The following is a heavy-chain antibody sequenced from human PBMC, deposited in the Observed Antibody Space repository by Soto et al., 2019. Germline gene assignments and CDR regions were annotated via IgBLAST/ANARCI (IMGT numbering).Heavy chain of an antibody. CDR3: AKLGSSSWAPHCYFYC. Sequence: GGSLRLSCAASGFTFNSFDMGWVRQASGKGLEWISAITGSGGDTYSADSVKGRFTISRDNSQNTLYLQMNNLRAEDTATYYCAKLGSSSWAPHCYFYCRGQGTLVTVSS. J-gene: IGHJ4*02. V-gene: IGHV3-23*01. CDR1: GFTFNSFD. D-gene: IGHD2-2*01. CDR2: ITGSGGDT.